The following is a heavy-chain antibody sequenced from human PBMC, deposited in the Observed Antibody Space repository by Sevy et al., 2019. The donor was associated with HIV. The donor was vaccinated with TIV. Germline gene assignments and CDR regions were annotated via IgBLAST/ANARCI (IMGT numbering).Heavy chain of an antibody. CDR3: ARGYEQWLVPGDYYDGMDV. CDR2: ISYDGSNK. D-gene: IGHD6-19*01. Sequence: GGSLRLSCAASGFTFSSYAMHWVRQAPGKGLEWVAVISYDGSNKYYADSVKGRFTISRDNSKNTLYLQMNSLRAEDTAVYYCARGYEQWLVPGDYYDGMDVWGQGTTVTVSS. CDR1: GFTFSSYA. V-gene: IGHV3-30-3*01. J-gene: IGHJ6*02.